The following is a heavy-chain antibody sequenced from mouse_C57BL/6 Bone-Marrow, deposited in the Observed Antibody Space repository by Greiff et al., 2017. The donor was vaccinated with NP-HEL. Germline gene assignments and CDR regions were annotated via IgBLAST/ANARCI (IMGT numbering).Heavy chain of an antibody. CDR2: ISNLAYSI. V-gene: IGHV5-15*01. CDR1: GFTFSDYG. CDR3: ARHPNLAY. D-gene: IGHD4-1*01. Sequence: EVQLVESGGGLVQPGGSLKLSCAASGFTFSDYGMAWVRQAPRKGPEWVAFISNLAYSIYYADTVTGRFTISRENAKNTLYLEMSSLRSEDTAMYYCARHPNLAYWGQGTLVTVSA. J-gene: IGHJ3*01.